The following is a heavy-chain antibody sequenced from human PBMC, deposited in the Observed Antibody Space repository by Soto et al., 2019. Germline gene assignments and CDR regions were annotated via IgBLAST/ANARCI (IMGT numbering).Heavy chain of an antibody. CDR1: GGTFSSYA. CDR2: IIPIFGTA. Sequence: SVKVSCKASGGTFSSYAISWVRQAPGQGLEWMGGIIPIFGTANYAQKFQGRVTITADKSTSTAYMELSSLRSEDTAVYYCASTITMIVVVRNDAFDIWGQGTMVTVSS. J-gene: IGHJ3*02. V-gene: IGHV1-69*06. D-gene: IGHD3-22*01. CDR3: ASTITMIVVVRNDAFDI.